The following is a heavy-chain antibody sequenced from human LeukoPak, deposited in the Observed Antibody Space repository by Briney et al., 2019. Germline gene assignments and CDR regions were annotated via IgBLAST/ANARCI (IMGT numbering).Heavy chain of an antibody. D-gene: IGHD3-10*02. CDR2: IGGSGDIT. CDR3: AELGITMIGGV. CDR1: GITFSNYA. J-gene: IGHJ6*04. V-gene: IGHV3-23*01. Sequence: GGSLRLSCAASGITFSNYAMSWVRQAPGKGLEWVSVIGGSGDITYYADSVRGRFTISRDNSKSTLYLQMNSLRAEDTAVYYCAELGITMIGGVWGKGTTVTISS.